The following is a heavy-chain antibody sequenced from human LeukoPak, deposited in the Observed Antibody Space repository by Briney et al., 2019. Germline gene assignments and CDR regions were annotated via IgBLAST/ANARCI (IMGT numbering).Heavy chain of an antibody. CDR1: GGSFSGYY. D-gene: IGHD3-22*01. J-gene: IGHJ4*02. CDR3: ARDKRGDSSGYYSYYFDY. V-gene: IGHV4-34*01. Sequence: SETLSLTCAVYGGSFSGYYWSWIRQPPGKGLEWIGEINHSGSTNYNPSLKSRVTISVDTSKNQFSLKLSSVTAADTAVYYCARDKRGDSSGYYSYYFDYWGQGTLVTVSS. CDR2: INHSGST.